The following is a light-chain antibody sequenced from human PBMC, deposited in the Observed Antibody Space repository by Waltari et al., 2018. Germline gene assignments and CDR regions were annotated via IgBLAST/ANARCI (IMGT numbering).Light chain of an antibody. CDR1: QSVSSN. Sequence: EIVMTQSPATLSVSPGERAALSCRASQSVSSNLAWYQQRPGQAPRILIYAASTRATGIPGRFSGSGSGTDFTLTISSLQSEEFAVYYCQQYHAWPPLTFGGGTKVEIK. J-gene: IGKJ4*01. V-gene: IGKV3-15*01. CDR2: AAS. CDR3: QQYHAWPPLT.